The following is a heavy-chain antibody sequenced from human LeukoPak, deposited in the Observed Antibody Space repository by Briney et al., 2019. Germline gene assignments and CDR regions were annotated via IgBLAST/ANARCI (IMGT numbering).Heavy chain of an antibody. CDR3: ASNYDSSGYPFDY. J-gene: IGHJ4*02. CDR1: GGSISSYY. V-gene: IGHV4-59*12. CDR2: IYYSGST. Sequence: SETLSLTCTVSGGSISSYYWSWIRQPPGKGLEWIGYIYYSGSTNYNPSLKSRVTISVDTSKNQFSLKLSSVTAADTAVYYCASNYDSSGYPFDYWGQGTLVTVSS. D-gene: IGHD3-22*01.